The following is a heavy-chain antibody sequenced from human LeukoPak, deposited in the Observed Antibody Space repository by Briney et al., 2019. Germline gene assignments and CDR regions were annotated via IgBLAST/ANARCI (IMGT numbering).Heavy chain of an antibody. CDR1: GYTFTGYY. CDR3: ASQSLAPT. J-gene: IGHJ5*02. Sequence: ASVKVSCKASGYTFTGYYMHWVRQAPGQGLEWMGWINTNTGNPTYAQGFTGRFVFSLDTSVSTAYLQTSSLKAEDTAVYYCASQSLAPTWGQGTLVTVSS. CDR2: INTNTGNP. V-gene: IGHV7-4-1*02.